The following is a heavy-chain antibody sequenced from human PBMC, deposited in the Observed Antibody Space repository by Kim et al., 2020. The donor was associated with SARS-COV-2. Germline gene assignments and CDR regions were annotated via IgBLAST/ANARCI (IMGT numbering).Heavy chain of an antibody. Sequence: SETLSLTCTVSGGSLSSSGYYWSWFRQHPGKGLEWIGYIYYRGSTYYSPSLKSRLTISVDTSKNQFSLKLSSVSAADMAGYYCARDYDRSGYYDIWGQG. D-gene: IGHD3-22*01. CDR2: IYYRGST. CDR1: GGSLSSSGYY. J-gene: IGHJ4*02. CDR3: ARDYDRSGYYDI. V-gene: IGHV4-31*03.